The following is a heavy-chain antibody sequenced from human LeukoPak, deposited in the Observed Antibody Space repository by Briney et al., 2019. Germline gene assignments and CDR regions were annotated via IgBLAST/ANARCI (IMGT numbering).Heavy chain of an antibody. Sequence: AGGSLRPSCAASGFTFSSYSMNWVRQAPGAGLDWVSSLSSSSSFIYYADSVKGRFTISRDNAKNSLYLQMNSLRAEDTAVYYCARDPTDYGGYYFDYWGQGTLVTVSS. D-gene: IGHD4-23*01. CDR2: LSSSSSFI. J-gene: IGHJ4*02. CDR1: GFTFSSYS. V-gene: IGHV3-21*01. CDR3: ARDPTDYGGYYFDY.